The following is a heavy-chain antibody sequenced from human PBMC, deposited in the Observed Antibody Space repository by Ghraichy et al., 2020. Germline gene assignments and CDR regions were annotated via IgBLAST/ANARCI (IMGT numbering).Heavy chain of an antibody. D-gene: IGHD6-19*01. CDR3: ARDRRYSSGWSVGNGLDV. CDR2: VHYSGST. Sequence: SETLSLTCTVSGGSISAYYWSWIRQPPGKGLEWIGYVHYSGSTNYNPSLKSRVTISVDTSKNHFSLSLTSVTAADTAVYYCARDRRYSSGWSVGNGLDVWGPGTPVTVSS. CDR1: GGSISAYY. V-gene: IGHV4-59*01. J-gene: IGHJ6*02.